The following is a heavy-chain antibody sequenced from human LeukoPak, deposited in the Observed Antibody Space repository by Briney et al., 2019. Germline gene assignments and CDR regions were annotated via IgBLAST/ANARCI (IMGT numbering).Heavy chain of an antibody. J-gene: IGHJ4*02. Sequence: GGSLRLSCAVSGFTFSSYSMNWVRQAPGKGLEWVPYISSSSSTIYYADSVKGRFTISRDNAKNSLYLQMNSLRAEDTAVYYCARDPYGSGSYYNFADYWGQGTLVTVSS. CDR3: ARDPYGSGSYYNFADY. D-gene: IGHD3-10*01. V-gene: IGHV3-48*01. CDR2: ISSSSSTI. CDR1: GFTFSSYS.